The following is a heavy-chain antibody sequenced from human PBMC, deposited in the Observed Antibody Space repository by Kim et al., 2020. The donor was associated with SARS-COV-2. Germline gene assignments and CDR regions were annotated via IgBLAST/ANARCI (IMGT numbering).Heavy chain of an antibody. Sequence: SETLSLTCAVYGGSFSGYYWSWIRQPPGKGLEWIGEINHSGSTNYNPSLKSRVTISVDTSKNQFSLKLSSVTAADTAVYYCARVNTAMDGGVDYWGQGTLVTVSS. CDR3: ARVNTAMDGGVDY. CDR1: GGSFSGYY. V-gene: IGHV4-34*01. D-gene: IGHD5-18*01. J-gene: IGHJ4*02. CDR2: INHSGST.